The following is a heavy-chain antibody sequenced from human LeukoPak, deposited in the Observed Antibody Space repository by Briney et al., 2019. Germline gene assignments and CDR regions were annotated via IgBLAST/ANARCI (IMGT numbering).Heavy chain of an antibody. J-gene: IGHJ6*03. Sequence: ASVKVSCKASGGTFSSYAISWVRQAPGQGLEWMGGIIPILGTANYAKKFQGRVTITTDESTSTAYMELSSLRSEDTAVYYCARADYYGSGYPVINYMDVWGKGTTVTVSS. V-gene: IGHV1-69*05. CDR3: ARADYYGSGYPVINYMDV. D-gene: IGHD3-10*01. CDR1: GGTFSSYA. CDR2: IIPILGTA.